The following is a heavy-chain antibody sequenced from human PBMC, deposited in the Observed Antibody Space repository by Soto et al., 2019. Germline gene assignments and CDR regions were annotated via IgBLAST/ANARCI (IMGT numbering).Heavy chain of an antibody. D-gene: IGHD6-19*01. CDR1: GFTFSSYG. V-gene: IGHV3-30*18. CDR3: AKPDSSGWGGVDY. Sequence: QVQLVESGGGVVQPGRSLRLSCAASGFTFSSYGMHWVRQAPGKGLEWVAVISYDGSNKYYADSVKGRFTISRDNSKNPLYLQMNSLRAENTAVYYCAKPDSSGWGGVDYWGQGTLVTVSS. J-gene: IGHJ4*02. CDR2: ISYDGSNK.